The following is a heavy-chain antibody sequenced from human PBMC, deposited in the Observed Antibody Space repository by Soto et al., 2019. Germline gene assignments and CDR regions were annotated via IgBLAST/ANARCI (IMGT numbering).Heavy chain of an antibody. CDR1: GGSITVDSISRNTYY. Sequence: SETLSLTCTVSGGSITVDSISRNTYYWGWMRQPPGKGLEWSGEIYYSGSTYYNPSLKSRVTISVDTSKNQFSLKLSSVPAADTAVYYCARQPIVVVTAHRNTLNWFDTWGQGTLVTVSS. CDR2: IYYSGST. V-gene: IGHV4-39*01. CDR3: ARQPIVVVTAHRNTLNWFDT. D-gene: IGHD2-21*02. J-gene: IGHJ5*02.